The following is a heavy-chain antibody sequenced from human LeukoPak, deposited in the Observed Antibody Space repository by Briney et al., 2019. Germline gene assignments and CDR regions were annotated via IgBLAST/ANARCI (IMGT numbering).Heavy chain of an antibody. CDR3: ARVGEYGSGSYLLY. CDR2: INPNSGGT. V-gene: IGHV1-2*02. D-gene: IGHD3-10*01. J-gene: IGHJ4*02. Sequence: ASVKVSCKASGYTFSGYYMHWVRQALGQGLEWMGWINPNSGGTNYAQKFQGRVTMTRDTSISTAYMELSRLTSDDTAVYYCARVGEYGSGSYLLYWGQGTLVTVSS. CDR1: GYTFSGYY.